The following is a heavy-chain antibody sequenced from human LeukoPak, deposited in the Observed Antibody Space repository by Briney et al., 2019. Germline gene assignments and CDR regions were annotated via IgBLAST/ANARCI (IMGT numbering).Heavy chain of an antibody. CDR3: ARLTRYFDWLFPYYFDY. CDR2: IYYSGST. D-gene: IGHD3-9*01. V-gene: IGHV4-59*08. Sequence: PSETLSLTCTVSGDSISGYYWTWIRQPPGKGLEWIGYIYYSGSTTYNPSFKSRVTMSIDTSKSQFSLKLSSVTAADTAVYYCARLTRYFDWLFPYYFDYWGQGTLVTVSS. J-gene: IGHJ4*02. CDR1: GDSISGYY.